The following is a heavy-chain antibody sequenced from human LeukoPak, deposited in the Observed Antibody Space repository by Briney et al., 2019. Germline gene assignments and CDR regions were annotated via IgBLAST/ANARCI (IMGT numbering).Heavy chain of an antibody. CDR2: IIPIFGTA. Sequence: ASVKVSCKASGGTFSSYAISWVRQAPGQGLEWMGGIIPIFGTANYAQKFQGRVTITADESTSTAYMELSSLGSEDTAVYYCARDLEGSSNPFDYWGQGTLVTVSS. CDR3: ARDLEGSSNPFDY. V-gene: IGHV1-69*13. CDR1: GGTFSSYA. J-gene: IGHJ4*02.